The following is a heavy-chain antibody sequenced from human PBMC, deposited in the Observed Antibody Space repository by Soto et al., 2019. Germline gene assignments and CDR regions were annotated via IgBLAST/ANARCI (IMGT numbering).Heavy chain of an antibody. V-gene: IGHV4-59*08. Sequence: QVQLQESGPGLVKPSETLSLTCTVSGGSITNYYCSWFRQPPGKGLEWIGYINYDGYSAYNLSLKRRVTLAMDASKTQFSLMLESVTATDTAVYDCARHGFGPLHGLLDVWGPGTTVIVSS. CDR1: GGSITNYY. D-gene: IGHD3-10*01. J-gene: IGHJ6*02. CDR3: ARHGFGPLHGLLDV. CDR2: INYDGYS.